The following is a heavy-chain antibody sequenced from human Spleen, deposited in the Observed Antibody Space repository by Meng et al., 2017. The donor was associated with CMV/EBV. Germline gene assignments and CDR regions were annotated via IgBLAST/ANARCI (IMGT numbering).Heavy chain of an antibody. CDR2: INYSGST. J-gene: IGHJ1*01. CDR3: ASPGLDYFYAGSAEYFQH. V-gene: IGHV4-34*01. CDR1: GGSFNGYY. D-gene: IGHD3-22*01. Sequence: GSLRLSCAVYGGSFNGYYWNWIREPPGKGLEWIGEINYSGSTDCNPSLKSRVTISVDTSKNQFSLRLSSVTASDTAIYYCASPGLDYFYAGSAEYFQHWGQGTQVTVSS.